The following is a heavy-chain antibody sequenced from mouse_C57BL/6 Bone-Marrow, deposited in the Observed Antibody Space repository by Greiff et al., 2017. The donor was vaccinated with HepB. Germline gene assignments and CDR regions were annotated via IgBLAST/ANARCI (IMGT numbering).Heavy chain of an antibody. D-gene: IGHD1-1*01. V-gene: IGHV1-20*01. CDR3: ARGILLRPYYYAMDY. J-gene: IGHJ4*01. Sequence: VQLQQSGPELVKPGDSVKISCKASGYSFTGYFMNWVMQSHGKSLEWIGRINPYNGDTFYNQKFKGKATLTVDKSSSTAHMELRSLTSEDSAVYYCARGILLRPYYYAMDYWGQGTSVTVSS. CDR1: GYSFTGYF. CDR2: INPYNGDT.